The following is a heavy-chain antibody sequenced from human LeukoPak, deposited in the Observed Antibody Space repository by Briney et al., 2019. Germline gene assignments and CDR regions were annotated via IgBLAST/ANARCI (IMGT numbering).Heavy chain of an antibody. V-gene: IGHV3-23*01. J-gene: IGHJ5*02. D-gene: IGHD3-16*01. CDR2: ISGGGDST. CDR1: GFSFSTYA. Sequence: GGSLRLSCEASGFSFSTYAMSWVRRPPGKGLEWVSVISGGGDSTYYADSVKGRFIISRENSKNTLYLQMNSLRAEDTAIYYCAKGAAALGYNWFDPWGQGTLVTVSS. CDR3: AKGAAALGYNWFDP.